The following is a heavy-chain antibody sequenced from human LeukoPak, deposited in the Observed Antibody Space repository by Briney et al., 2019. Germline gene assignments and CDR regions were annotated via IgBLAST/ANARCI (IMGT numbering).Heavy chain of an antibody. CDR1: GGSFSGYY. Sequence: SETLSLTCGVYGGSFSGYYWSWIRQPPGKGLEWIGEINHSGSTNYSPSLKSRVTISVDTSKNQFSLKVSSVTAADTAVYYCARVTGNSWYGGPFDYWGQGILATVSS. CDR2: INHSGST. D-gene: IGHD6-13*01. CDR3: ARVTGNSWYGGPFDY. J-gene: IGHJ4*02. V-gene: IGHV4-34*01.